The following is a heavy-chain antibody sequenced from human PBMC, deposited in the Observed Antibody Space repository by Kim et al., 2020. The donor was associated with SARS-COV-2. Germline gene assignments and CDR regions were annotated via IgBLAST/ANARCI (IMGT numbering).Heavy chain of an antibody. CDR3: AHLPDYGGNSGVFDI. D-gene: IGHD4-17*01. CDR2: IYSGGSST. V-gene: IGHV3-23*03. Sequence: GGSLRLSCAASGFTFSSYAMSWVRQAPGKGLEWVSVIYSGGSSTYYADSVKGRFTISRDNSKNTLYLQMNSLRAEDTAVYYFAHLPDYGGNSGVFDIWG. CDR1: GFTFSSYA. J-gene: IGHJ3*02.